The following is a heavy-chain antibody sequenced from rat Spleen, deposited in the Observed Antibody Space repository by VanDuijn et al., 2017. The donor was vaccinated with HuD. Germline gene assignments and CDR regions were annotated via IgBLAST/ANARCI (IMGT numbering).Heavy chain of an antibody. CDR2: MRYDGDT. CDR1: GFSLTGNN. D-gene: IGHD1-2*01. CDR3: TRSLYSSPLFDH. V-gene: IGHV2-63*01. J-gene: IGHJ2*01. Sequence: QVQLKESGPGLVQPSQALSLTCTVSGFSLTGNNIHWVRQPPGKGLEWMGRMRYDGDTSYNSALKSRLSISRDTSKNQVFLKMGSLQSDDTAIYYCTRSLYSSPLFDHWGQGVMVTVSS.